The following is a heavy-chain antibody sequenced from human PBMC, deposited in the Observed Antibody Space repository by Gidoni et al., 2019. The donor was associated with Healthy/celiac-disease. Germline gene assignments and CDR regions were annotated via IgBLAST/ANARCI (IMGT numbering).Heavy chain of an antibody. D-gene: IGHD1-26*01. CDR1: GFTFAGYW. J-gene: IGHJ4*02. CDR3: AREGSGTYFGADY. V-gene: IGHV3-7*01. CDR2: RKQDGSEI. Sequence: EVQLVESGGGLVQPGGSLRLSCAASGFTFAGYWMSWVRQAPGEGLEWVANRKQDGSEISYVDSVKGRFTISRDNAKNSLYLQMNSLRAEDTAVYYCAREGSGTYFGADYWGQGTLVTVSS.